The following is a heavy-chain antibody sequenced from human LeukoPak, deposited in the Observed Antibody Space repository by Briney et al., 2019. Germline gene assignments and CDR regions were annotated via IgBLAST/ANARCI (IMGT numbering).Heavy chain of an antibody. V-gene: IGHV3-30*04. CDR2: ISYDGFNK. Sequence: PGRSLRLSCAASGFTFSSYAIHWVRQAPGKGLEWVAVISYDGFNKYYADSVKGRFTISRDNSKNTLYLQKNGLRAEDAAVYYCARDHEIQYFSAHFDYWGQGTLVTVSS. CDR1: GFTFSSYA. J-gene: IGHJ4*02. CDR3: ARDHEIQYFSAHFDY. D-gene: IGHD4-11*01.